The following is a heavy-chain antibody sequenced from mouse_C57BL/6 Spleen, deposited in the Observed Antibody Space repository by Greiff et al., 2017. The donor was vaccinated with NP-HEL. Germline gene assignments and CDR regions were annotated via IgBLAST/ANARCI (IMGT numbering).Heavy chain of an antibody. CDR2: ISDGGSYT. CDR3: ARDGTMITTYYFDY. D-gene: IGHD2-4*01. Sequence: EVQLQESGGGLVKPGGSLKLSCAASGFTFSSYAMSWVRQTPEKRLEWVATISDGGSYTYYPDNVKGRFTISRDNAKNNLYLQISHLKSEDTAMYYCARDGTMITTYYFDYWGQGTTLTVSS. CDR1: GFTFSSYA. J-gene: IGHJ2*01. V-gene: IGHV5-4*01.